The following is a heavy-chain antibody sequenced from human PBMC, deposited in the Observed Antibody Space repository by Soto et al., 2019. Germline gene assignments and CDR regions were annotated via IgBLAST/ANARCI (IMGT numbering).Heavy chain of an antibody. Sequence: PSETLSLTCTVSGGSISSGGYYWSWIRQHPGKGLEWIGYIYYSGSTYYNPSLKSRVTISVDTSKNQFSLKLSSVTAADTAVYYCASLYYYDSSGYLSWFDPWGQGTLVTVSS. V-gene: IGHV4-31*03. CDR1: GGSISSGGYY. D-gene: IGHD3-22*01. CDR2: IYYSGST. J-gene: IGHJ5*02. CDR3: ASLYYYDSSGYLSWFDP.